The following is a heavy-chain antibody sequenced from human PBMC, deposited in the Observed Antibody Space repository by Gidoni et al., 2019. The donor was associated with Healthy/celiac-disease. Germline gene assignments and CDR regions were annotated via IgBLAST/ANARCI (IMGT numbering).Heavy chain of an antibody. CDR1: GGSISSYY. V-gene: IGHV4-59*01. J-gene: IGHJ2*01. CDR2: IYYSGST. Sequence: QVQLQESGPGLVKPSETLSLTCTVSGGSISSYYWSWIRQPPGKGLEWIGYIYYSGSTNYNPSLKSRVTISVDTSKNQFSLKLSSVTAADTAVYYCARVAYCGGDCYLWYFDLWGRGTLVTVSS. D-gene: IGHD2-21*02. CDR3: ARVAYCGGDCYLWYFDL.